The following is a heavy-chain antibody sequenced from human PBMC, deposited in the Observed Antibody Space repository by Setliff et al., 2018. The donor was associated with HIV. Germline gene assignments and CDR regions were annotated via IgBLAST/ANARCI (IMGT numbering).Heavy chain of an antibody. J-gene: IGHJ3*02. CDR2: IGSSNHGI. V-gene: IGHV3-48*04. D-gene: IGHD5-12*01. CDR1: GFNFRSYG. Sequence: GGSLRLSCAASGFNFRSYGMTWVRQAPGKGLDWVAHIGSSNHGIHYTASVQGRFTVSRDNANNLLFLQMNNLRVEDTAVYYCAKDYGGGHNWGAFDIWGQGTMVTVSS. CDR3: AKDYGGGHNWGAFDI.